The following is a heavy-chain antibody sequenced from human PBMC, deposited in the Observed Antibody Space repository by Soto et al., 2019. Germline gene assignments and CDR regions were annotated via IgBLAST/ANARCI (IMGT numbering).Heavy chain of an antibody. CDR2: IKQDGSEK. V-gene: IGHV3-7*03. CDR1: GFTFSGYW. Sequence: PGGSLRLSCAASGFTFSGYWMSWVRQAPGKGLEWVANIKQDGSEKYYVDSVKGRFTISRDNAKNSLYLQMNSLRAEDTAVYYCARDPPLYDSSGYFDYWGQGTLVTVSS. CDR3: ARDPPLYDSSGYFDY. D-gene: IGHD3-22*01. J-gene: IGHJ4*02.